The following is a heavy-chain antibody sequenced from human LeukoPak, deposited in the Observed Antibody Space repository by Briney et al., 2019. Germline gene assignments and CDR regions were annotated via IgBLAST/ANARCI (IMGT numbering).Heavy chain of an antibody. D-gene: IGHD2-8*01. Sequence: GVSLRLSCAASGFTLSNYWMHWVRQAPGKGLVWVSRIKRDGSESNYADSVRGRFTISRDNAKNTVYLQMNSLRAEDTAVYYCARADVVLMVYANAFDLWGQGTMVTVSS. V-gene: IGHV3-74*01. CDR3: ARADVVLMVYANAFDL. J-gene: IGHJ3*01. CDR1: GFTLSNYW. CDR2: IKRDGSES.